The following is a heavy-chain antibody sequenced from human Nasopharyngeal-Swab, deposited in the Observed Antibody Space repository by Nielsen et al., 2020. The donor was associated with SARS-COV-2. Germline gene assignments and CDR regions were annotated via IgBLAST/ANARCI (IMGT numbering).Heavy chain of an antibody. CDR2: INPSGGST. D-gene: IGHD2-8*01. V-gene: IGHV1-46*01. CDR3: ARGRDYTNGVCYAGGTDAFDI. Sequence: WVRQAPGQGLEWMGIINPSGGSTSYAQKFQGRVTMTRDTSTSTVYMELSSLRSEDTAVYYCARGRDYTNGVCYAGGTDAFDIWGQGTMVTVSS. J-gene: IGHJ3*02.